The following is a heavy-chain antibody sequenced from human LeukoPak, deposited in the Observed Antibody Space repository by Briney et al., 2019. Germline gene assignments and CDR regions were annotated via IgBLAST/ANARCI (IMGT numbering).Heavy chain of an antibody. CDR1: GFTFSSYG. CDR3: ARDVFYGMDV. CDR2: IWYDGSKK. V-gene: IGHV3-33*01. J-gene: IGHJ6*02. D-gene: IGHD2-8*01. Sequence: QSGRSLRLSCAASGFTFSSYGMHWVRQAPGKGLEWVAVIWYDGSKKYYADSVKGRFTISRDISKNTLYLQMNRLRAEDMAVYYCARDVFYGMDVWGQGSTVTVSS.